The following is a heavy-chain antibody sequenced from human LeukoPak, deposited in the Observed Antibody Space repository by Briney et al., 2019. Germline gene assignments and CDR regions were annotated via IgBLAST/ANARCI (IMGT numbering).Heavy chain of an antibody. D-gene: IGHD1-1*01. CDR1: GFTFSSYG. CDR2: IRYDGSNK. Sequence: GGSLRLSCAASGFTFSSYGMHWVRQAPGKGLEWVAFIRYDGSNKYYADSVKGRFTISRDNSKNTLYLQMNSLRAEDTAVYYCAFTYNWNDGDAFDIWGQGTMVTVSS. V-gene: IGHV3-30*02. J-gene: IGHJ3*02. CDR3: AFTYNWNDGDAFDI.